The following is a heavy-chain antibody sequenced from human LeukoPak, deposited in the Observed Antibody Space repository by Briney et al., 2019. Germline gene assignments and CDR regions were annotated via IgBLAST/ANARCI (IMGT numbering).Heavy chain of an antibody. V-gene: IGHV4-39*01. D-gene: IGHD2-2*01. CDR3: ASVIVVVPAAIFWFDP. CDR1: GGSISGYY. CDR2: IYYSGST. Sequence: SETLSLTCSVSGGSISGYYWSWIRQPPGKGLEWIGSIYYSGSTYYNPSLKSRVTISVDTSKNQFSLKLSSVTAADTAVYYCASVIVVVPAAIFWFDPWGQGTLVTVSS. J-gene: IGHJ5*02.